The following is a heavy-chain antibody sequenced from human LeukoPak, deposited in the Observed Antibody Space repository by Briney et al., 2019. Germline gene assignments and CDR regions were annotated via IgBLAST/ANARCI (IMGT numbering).Heavy chain of an antibody. Sequence: GESLKISCKGSGYSFTSYWIGWVRQMPGKGLEWMGIIYPGDSDTRYSPSFQGQVTISADKSISTAYLQWSSLKASDTAMYYCARLPRYCSSTSCPFYYYYYMDGWGKGTTVTVSS. D-gene: IGHD2-2*01. CDR2: IYPGDSDT. CDR1: GYSFTSYW. J-gene: IGHJ6*03. V-gene: IGHV5-51*01. CDR3: ARLPRYCSSTSCPFYYYYYMDG.